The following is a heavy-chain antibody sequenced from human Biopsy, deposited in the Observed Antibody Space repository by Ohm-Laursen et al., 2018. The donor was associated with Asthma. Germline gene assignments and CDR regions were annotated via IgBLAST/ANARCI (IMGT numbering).Heavy chain of an antibody. V-gene: IGHV1-69*01. J-gene: IGHJ6*02. CDR1: GGTFSSYA. CDR3: AREVSTVDYGYYYFAMDV. D-gene: IGHD4-17*01. CDR2: VIPIYGTT. Sequence: GSSVKVSCKASGGTFSSYAISWVRQAPGQGLEWMGGVIPIYGTTHTAQKFQGRATFTADGSTSSAYMELSSLTSEDSAVYYCAREVSTVDYGYYYFAMDVWGQGTTVTVSS.